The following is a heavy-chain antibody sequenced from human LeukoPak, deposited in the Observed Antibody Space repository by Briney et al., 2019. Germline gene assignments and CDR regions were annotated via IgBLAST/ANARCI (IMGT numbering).Heavy chain of an antibody. D-gene: IGHD5-24*01. V-gene: IGHV4-59*11. CDR1: GDSIRSHY. Sequence: SETLSLTCTVSGDSIRSHYWSWIRQPPGKGPEWIAYVYYSGYTNHNPSLKSRVTTSVDTSKNQFSLNLSSVTAADTAVYYCARDRRDGYSVYFDYWGQGTLVTVSS. J-gene: IGHJ4*02. CDR2: VYYSGYT. CDR3: ARDRRDGYSVYFDY.